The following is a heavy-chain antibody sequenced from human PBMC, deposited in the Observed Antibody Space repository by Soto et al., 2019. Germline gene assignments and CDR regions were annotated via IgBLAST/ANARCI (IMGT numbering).Heavy chain of an antibody. V-gene: IGHV4-31*03. CDR2: IYYSGST. CDR1: GGSISSGGYY. J-gene: IGHJ3*02. CDR3: ARNFPVVTDAFDI. Sequence: QVQLQESGPGLVKPSQTLSLTCTVSGGSISSGGYYLSWIRQHPGKGLEWIGYIYYSGSTYYNPSLQSRVTISVDTSKNQFSLKLSSVTAADTAVYYWARNFPVVTDAFDIWGQGTMVTVSS. D-gene: IGHD2-15*01.